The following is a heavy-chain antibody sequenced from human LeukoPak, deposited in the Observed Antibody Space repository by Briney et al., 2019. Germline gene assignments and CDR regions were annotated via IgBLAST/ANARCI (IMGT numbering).Heavy chain of an antibody. CDR1: GGSFSGYY. CDR2: INHSGST. J-gene: IGHJ3*02. Sequence: PSETLSLTCAVYGGSFSGYYWSWIRQPPGKGLEWIGEINHSGSTNYNPSLKSRVTISVDTSKNQFSLKLSSVTAADTAVYYCAREQRGRGVISDAFDIWGQGTMVTVSS. D-gene: IGHD3-10*01. V-gene: IGHV4-34*01. CDR3: AREQRGRGVISDAFDI.